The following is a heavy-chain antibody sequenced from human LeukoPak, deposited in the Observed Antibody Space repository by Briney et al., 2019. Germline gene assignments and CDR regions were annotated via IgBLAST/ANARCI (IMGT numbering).Heavy chain of an antibody. CDR1: GFTFTDYW. V-gene: IGHV3-74*01. CDR2: VDNAGTKT. J-gene: IGHJ3*02. Sequence: PGRSLRLSCAASGFTFTDYWMHWVRQAPGKGLVWFSRVDNAGTKTIYADSVQGRFTISRDNAKNSLYLQINSLRAEDTAIYYCARGGLDHAFDIWGQGTMVTVSS. D-gene: IGHD3-16*01. CDR3: ARGGLDHAFDI.